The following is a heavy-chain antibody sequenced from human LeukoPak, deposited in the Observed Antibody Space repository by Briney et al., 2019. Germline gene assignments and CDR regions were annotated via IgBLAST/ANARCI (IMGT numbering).Heavy chain of an antibody. Sequence: GGSLKLSCAASGFILSGSAMHWVRQASGKGLEWVGRTRSKANNYATAYAASVKDRFTISRDDSKNTAYLQMNSLKTEDTAVYYCTRVAAGDTVPFDYWGQGTLVTVSS. CDR1: GFILSGSA. J-gene: IGHJ4*02. CDR3: TRVAAGDTVPFDY. V-gene: IGHV3-73*01. D-gene: IGHD6-13*01. CDR2: TRSKANNYAT.